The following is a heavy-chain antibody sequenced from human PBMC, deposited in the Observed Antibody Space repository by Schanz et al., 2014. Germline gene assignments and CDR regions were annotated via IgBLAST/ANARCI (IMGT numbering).Heavy chain of an antibody. V-gene: IGHV3-23*04. Sequence: VQLVESGGGLAQPGGSLRLSCVASGFMFTKYAMNWVRLVPGKGLECVSGISGGGGSAYYADSVKGRFTISRDNAKNSLYLQMNSLRAEDTAVYYCERFQSPHQPFDYWGQGTLVTVSS. CDR2: ISGGGGSA. CDR1: GFMFTKYA. CDR3: ERFQSPHQPFDY. J-gene: IGHJ4*02. D-gene: IGHD2-2*01.